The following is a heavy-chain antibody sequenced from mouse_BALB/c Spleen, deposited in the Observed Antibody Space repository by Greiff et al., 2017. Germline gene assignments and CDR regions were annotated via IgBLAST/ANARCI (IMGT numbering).Heavy chain of an antibody. D-gene: IGHD1-2*01. CDR2: IRLKSDNYAT. CDR1: GFTFSSYW. CDR3: TIHYYGYDYAMDY. Sequence: EVKVEESGGGLVQPGGSMKLSCVASGFTFSSYWMSWVRQSPEKGLEWVAEIRLKSDNYATHYAESVKGKFTISRDDSKSRLYLQMNSLRAEDTGIYYCTIHYYGYDYAMDYWGQGTSVTVSS. V-gene: IGHV6-6*02. J-gene: IGHJ4*01.